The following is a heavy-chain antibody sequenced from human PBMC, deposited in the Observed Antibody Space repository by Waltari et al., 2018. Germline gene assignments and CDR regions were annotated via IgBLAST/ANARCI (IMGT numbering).Heavy chain of an antibody. V-gene: IGHV4-4*02. D-gene: IGHD4-17*01. CDR1: GGSISSSNW. Sequence: QVQLQESGPGLVKPSGTLSLTCAVSGGSISSSNWWSWVRQPPGKGLEWIGEIYHSGSTNYNPSLKSRVTISVDKSKNQFSLKLSSVTAADTAVYYCARYGDYAYYYYYYGMDVWGQGTTVTVSS. CDR3: ARYGDYAYYYYYYGMDV. CDR2: IYHSGST. J-gene: IGHJ6*02.